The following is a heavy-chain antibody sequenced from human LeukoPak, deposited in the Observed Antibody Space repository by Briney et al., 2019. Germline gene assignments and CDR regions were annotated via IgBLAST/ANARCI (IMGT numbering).Heavy chain of an antibody. CDR2: IYYSGST. J-gene: IGHJ4*02. V-gene: IGHV4-39*01. CDR3: ARHSSRSSSSWYPFDY. Sequence: SETLSLTCTVSGGSISSSSYYWGWIRQPPGKGLEWIGSIYYSGSTYYNPSLKSRVTISVDTSKNQFSLKLSSVTAADTAVYYCARHSSRSSSSWYPFDYWGQGTLVTVSS. D-gene: IGHD6-13*01. CDR1: GGSISSSSYY.